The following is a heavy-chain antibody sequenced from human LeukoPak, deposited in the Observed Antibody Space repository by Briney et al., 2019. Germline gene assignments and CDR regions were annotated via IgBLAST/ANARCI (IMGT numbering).Heavy chain of an antibody. V-gene: IGHV4-34*01. CDR2: INHSGST. D-gene: IGHD4-23*01. CDR3: ARGPPVADT. CDR1: GGSFSGYY. J-gene: IGHJ5*02. Sequence: SETLSLTCAVYGGSFSGYYWSWIRQPPGKGLEWIGEINHSGSTNYNPSLKSRVTISVDTSKNQFSLKLSSVTAEDTAVYYCARGPPVADTWGQGTLVTVSS.